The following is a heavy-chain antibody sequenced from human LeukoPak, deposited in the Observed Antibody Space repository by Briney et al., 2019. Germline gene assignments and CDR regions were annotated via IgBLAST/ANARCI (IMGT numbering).Heavy chain of an antibody. D-gene: IGHD3-9*01. CDR2: INHSGST. CDR3: ARKSLGLSYFDWLSLFDY. J-gene: IGHJ4*02. V-gene: IGHV4-34*01. CDR1: GGPFSGYY. Sequence: PSETLSLTCAVSGGPFSGYYWSWIRQPPGKGLEWIGEINHSGSTNYNPSLKSRVTISVDTSKNQFSLKLSSVTAADTAVYYCARKSLGLSYFDWLSLFDYWGQGTLVTVSS.